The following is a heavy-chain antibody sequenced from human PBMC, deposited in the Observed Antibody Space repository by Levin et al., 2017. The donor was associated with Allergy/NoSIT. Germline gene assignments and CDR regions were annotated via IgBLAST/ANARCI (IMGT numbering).Heavy chain of an antibody. V-gene: IGHV3-48*01. J-gene: IGHJ4*02. D-gene: IGHD7-27*01. Sequence: GGSLRLSCAASGFILRTSAMNWVRQAPGKGLEWISFITKPSRTISYADSVKGRFTVSRDNAKNLLYLDMNSLRAEDTAVYYCVTDESGDEDFEYWGQGTLVTVSS. CDR2: ITKPSRTI. CDR3: VTDESGDEDFEY. CDR1: GFILRTSA.